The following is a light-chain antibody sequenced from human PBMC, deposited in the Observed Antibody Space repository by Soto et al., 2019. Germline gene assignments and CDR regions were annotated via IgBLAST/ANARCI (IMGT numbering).Light chain of an antibody. J-gene: IGKJ5*01. CDR1: QGLLYSDGNTY. CDR3: MQGTHRPIT. V-gene: IGKV2-30*01. CDR2: KVS. Sequence: VVMTQSPLSLSVTLGQPASISCWSTQGLLYSDGNTYLNWFQQRPGQSPRRLIYKVSVRDSGVPDRFSGSGSGTDFTLKISRVEAEDVGIYYCMQGTHRPITFGQGTRLEIK.